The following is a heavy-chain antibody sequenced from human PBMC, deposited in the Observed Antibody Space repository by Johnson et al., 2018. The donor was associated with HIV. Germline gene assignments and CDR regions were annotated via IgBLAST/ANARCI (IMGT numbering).Heavy chain of an antibody. CDR1: GFTFSDYY. CDR2: ISSRRGITI. J-gene: IGHJ3*02. CDR3: ARDRVFTRPEGAFDI. D-gene: IGHD1-14*01. Sequence: VQLVESGGGLVKPGGSLRLSCATSGFTFSDYYMTWIRQAPGKGLEWVSYISSRRGITIYYADSVRRRFTISRDNAKNSLYLQMNSLRAEDTAWYYCARDRVFTRPEGAFDIWGRGTVVTVSS. V-gene: IGHV3-11*01.